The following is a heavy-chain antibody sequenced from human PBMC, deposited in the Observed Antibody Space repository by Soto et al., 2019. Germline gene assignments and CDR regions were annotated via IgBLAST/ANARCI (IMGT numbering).Heavy chain of an antibody. V-gene: IGHV4-30-4*01. Sequence: QVQLQESGPGLVKPSQTLSLTCSVSGGSISSGYYYWSWIRQPPGKGLEWIGNIYYSGTTNYNPSLKSRVTISVDLSKNQFSLRLSSVTTADTALYYCARTTAVPNTLRSRYFFDYWGQGTLVTVSS. CDR1: GGSISSGYYY. D-gene: IGHD4-17*01. CDR2: IYYSGTT. CDR3: ARTTAVPNTLRSRYFFDY. J-gene: IGHJ4*02.